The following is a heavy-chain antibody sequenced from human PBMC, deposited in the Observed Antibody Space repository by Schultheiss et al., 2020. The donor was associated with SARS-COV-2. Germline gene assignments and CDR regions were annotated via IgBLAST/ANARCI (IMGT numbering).Heavy chain of an antibody. CDR2: IYYSGST. CDR3: ASSRPYTAARLYYYYYYMDV. D-gene: IGHD6-6*01. Sequence: SETLSLTCAVYGGSFSGYYWSWIRQPPGKGLEWIGYIYYSGSTNYNPSLKSRVTISVDTSKNQFSLKLSSVTAADTAVYYCASSRPYTAARLYYYYYYMDVWGKGTTVTVSS. CDR1: GGSFSGYY. V-gene: IGHV4-59*08. J-gene: IGHJ6*03.